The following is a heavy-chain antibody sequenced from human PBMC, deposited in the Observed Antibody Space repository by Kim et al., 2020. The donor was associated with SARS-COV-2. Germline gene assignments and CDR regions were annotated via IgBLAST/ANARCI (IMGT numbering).Heavy chain of an antibody. D-gene: IGHD2-8*01. V-gene: IGHV1-69*13. Sequence: SVKVSYKASGGTFSSYAISWVRQAPGQGLEWMGGIIPIFGTANYAQKFQGRVTITADESTSTAYMELSSLRSEDTAVYYCARGRNIVLMNYGMDVWGQGTTVTVSS. CDR1: GGTFSSYA. CDR3: ARGRNIVLMNYGMDV. CDR2: IIPIFGTA. J-gene: IGHJ6*02.